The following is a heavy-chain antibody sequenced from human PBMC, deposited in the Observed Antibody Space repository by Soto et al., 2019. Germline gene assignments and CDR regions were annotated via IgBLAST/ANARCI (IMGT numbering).Heavy chain of an antibody. CDR2: ARNKANSYTS. J-gene: IGHJ6*02. D-gene: IGHD6-13*01. CDR3: ARTAATHYYYSALDV. CDR1: GFTFTDHY. Sequence: EVQLVESGGGLVQPGGSLRLSCAASGFTFTDHYMDWVRQAPGKGLEWVGRARNKANSYTSEYASSVKGRFTISRDDAKNSLILQMNSRKTDDTAVYYCARTAATHYYYSALDVWGRGTTVSVSS. V-gene: IGHV3-72*01.